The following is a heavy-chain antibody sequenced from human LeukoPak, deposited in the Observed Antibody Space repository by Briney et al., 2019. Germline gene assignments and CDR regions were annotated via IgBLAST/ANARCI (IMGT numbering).Heavy chain of an antibody. D-gene: IGHD6-6*01. Sequence: ASVKVSCKASGYTFTIYGISWVRQAPGQGLEWMGWISVYKGNTNYAQKLQGRVTMTTDTSTSTVYMELRSLRSDDTAVYYCGRSMDSSTSRLIEYWGQGTLVTVSS. V-gene: IGHV1-18*01. CDR3: GRSMDSSTSRLIEY. CDR1: GYTFTIYG. J-gene: IGHJ4*02. CDR2: ISVYKGNT.